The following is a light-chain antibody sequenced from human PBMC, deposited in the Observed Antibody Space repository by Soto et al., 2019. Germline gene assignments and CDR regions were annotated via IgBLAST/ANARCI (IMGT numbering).Light chain of an antibody. V-gene: IGLV3-9*01. CDR2: RDY. Sequence: SYELTQPLSVSVALGRTATIPCGGNNIGNKNVHWYQQKPGQAPVLVIYRDYNRPSGITERFSGSNSGNTATLTISRAQVGDESDFYCQVWDGNTVVFGGGTKLTVL. J-gene: IGLJ2*01. CDR3: QVWDGNTVV. CDR1: NIGNKN.